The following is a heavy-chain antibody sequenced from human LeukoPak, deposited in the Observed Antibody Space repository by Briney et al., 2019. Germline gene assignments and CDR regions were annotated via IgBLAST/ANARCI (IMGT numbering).Heavy chain of an antibody. Sequence: ASVKLSCKASGSTFIAYGLSWGRLAPGQGLEWIGWISVSSDDTDYSKTFQDRVTITTATSTGTAYMELTSLRSADTAVYYCARDRGPKYQLLYWGQGTLVTVSS. CDR3: ARDRGPKYQLLY. V-gene: IGHV1-18*01. D-gene: IGHD2-2*01. CDR2: ISVSSDDT. CDR1: GSTFIAYG. J-gene: IGHJ4*02.